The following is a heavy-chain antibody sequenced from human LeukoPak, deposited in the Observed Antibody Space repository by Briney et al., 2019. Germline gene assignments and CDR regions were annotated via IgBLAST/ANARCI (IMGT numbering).Heavy chain of an antibody. J-gene: IGHJ5*02. V-gene: IGHV3-48*03. CDR1: GFTFSSYE. D-gene: IGHD6-6*01. CDR2: ISRSGSTR. CDR3: ARDSVPSIPGT. Sequence: PGGSLRLSCAASGFTFSSYEMNWVCQAPGKGLEWVSYISRSGSTRYYADSVKGLFTTSRDNAKNSLYLQKNSLRAEDTAVYYCARDSVPSIPGTWGQGTLVTVSS.